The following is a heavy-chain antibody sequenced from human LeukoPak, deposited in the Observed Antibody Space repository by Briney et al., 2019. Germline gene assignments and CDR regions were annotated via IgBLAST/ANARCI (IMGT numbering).Heavy chain of an antibody. Sequence: SETLPLTCTVSGGSISSYYWSWIRQPPGRGLVGIGYVYYSGGTNYNPSSKSRVTILLEKTKHHFSLKLSSVTAADAAVYYCAGMVRGVIYFDYWVRGTLATVPS. CDR2: VYYSGGT. CDR3: AGMVRGVIYFDY. D-gene: IGHD3-10*01. J-gene: IGHJ4*02. CDR1: GGSISSYY. V-gene: IGHV4-59*08.